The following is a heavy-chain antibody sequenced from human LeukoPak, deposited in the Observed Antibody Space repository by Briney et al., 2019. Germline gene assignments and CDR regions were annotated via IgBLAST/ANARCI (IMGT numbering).Heavy chain of an antibody. J-gene: IGHJ4*02. CDR1: GGSISIGGYY. CDR3: ARVTVTRRLYYFDY. V-gene: IGHV4-31*03. CDR2: IYYSGRT. D-gene: IGHD4-11*01. Sequence: PSETLSLTCTVSGGSISIGGYYWSCIRQHPGNGLECIGYIYYSGRTYYNPSIKSRVTISVDSSKNKFSLKLNSVTDADTAVYYCARVTVTRRLYYFDYWGEGTLVTVSS.